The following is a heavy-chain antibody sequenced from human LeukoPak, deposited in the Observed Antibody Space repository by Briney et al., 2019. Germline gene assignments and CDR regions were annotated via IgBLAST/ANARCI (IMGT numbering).Heavy chain of an antibody. D-gene: IGHD5-12*01. J-gene: IGHJ4*02. CDR2: ISSSSSYI. Sequence: GGSLRLSCAASGFTFSSYWMSWVRQAPGKGLEWVSSISSSSSYIYYADSVKGRFTISRDNAKNSLYLQMNSLRAEDTAVYYCARDGEYSGYDWGNDYWGQGTLVTVSS. V-gene: IGHV3-21*01. CDR1: GFTFSSYW. CDR3: ARDGEYSGYDWGNDY.